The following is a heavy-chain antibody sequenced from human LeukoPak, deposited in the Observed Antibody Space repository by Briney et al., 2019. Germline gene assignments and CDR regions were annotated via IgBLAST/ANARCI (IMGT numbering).Heavy chain of an antibody. Sequence: PGGSLRLSCAASGFTFSSYGMHWVRQAPGKGLEWVAVISYDGSNKYYADSVKGRFTISRDNSKNTLYLQMNSLRAEDTAVYYCAKDGSARYGDYDIEQYDYGADFDYWGQGTLVTVSS. J-gene: IGHJ4*02. CDR1: GFTFSSYG. V-gene: IGHV3-30*18. CDR3: AKDGSARYGDYDIEQYDYGADFDY. CDR2: ISYDGSNK. D-gene: IGHD4-17*01.